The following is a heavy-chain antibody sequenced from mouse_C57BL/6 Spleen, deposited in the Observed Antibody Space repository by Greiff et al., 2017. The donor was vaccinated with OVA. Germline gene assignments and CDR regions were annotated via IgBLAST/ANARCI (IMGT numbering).Heavy chain of an antibody. Sequence: QVQLQQSGAELVKPGASVKLSCKASGYTFTSYWMQWVKQRPGQGLEWIGEIDPSDSYTNYNQKFKGKATLTVDTSSSTAYMQLSSLTSEDSAVYYCARSTAQVLDYWGQGTTLTVSS. D-gene: IGHD3-2*02. CDR1: GYTFTSYW. V-gene: IGHV1-50*01. CDR3: ARSTAQVLDY. J-gene: IGHJ2*01. CDR2: IDPSDSYT.